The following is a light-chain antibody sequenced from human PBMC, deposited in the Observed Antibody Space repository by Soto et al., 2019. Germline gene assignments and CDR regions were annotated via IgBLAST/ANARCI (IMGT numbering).Light chain of an antibody. CDR2: QIS. V-gene: IGKV2-24*01. J-gene: IGKJ4*01. CDR3: RQATQFPLT. Sequence: DIVLTQTPLSSPVTVGQPASISCRSSQRLVHSDGNTYLSWLQQRPGQPPRLLIYQISNRFSGVPDRFTGSGAGADFTLKISRVEAEDVGTYYCRQATQFPLTFGGGTNVKIK. CDR1: QRLVHSDGNTY.